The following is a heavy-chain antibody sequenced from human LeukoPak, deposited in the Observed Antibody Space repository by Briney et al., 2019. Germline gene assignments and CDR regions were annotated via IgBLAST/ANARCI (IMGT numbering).Heavy chain of an antibody. CDR2: ISYDGSNK. V-gene: IGHV3-30-3*01. CDR3: ARHTGAIAAAGFDY. D-gene: IGHD6-13*01. J-gene: IGHJ4*02. CDR1: GFTFSSYA. Sequence: GGSLRLSCAASGFTFSSYAMHWVRQAPGKGLEWVAVISYDGSNKYYADSVKGRFTISRDNSKNTLYLQMNSLRAEDTAVYYCARHTGAIAAAGFDYWGQGT.